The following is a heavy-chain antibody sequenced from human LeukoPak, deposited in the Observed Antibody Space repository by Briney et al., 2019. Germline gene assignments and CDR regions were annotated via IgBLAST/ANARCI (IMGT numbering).Heavy chain of an antibody. J-gene: IGHJ6*03. CDR1: GYTFTGYY. V-gene: IGHV1-69*05. D-gene: IGHD1-1*01. CDR3: AREMERGNHPGYYYMDV. Sequence: SVKVSCKASGYTFTGYYMHWARQAPGQGLEWMGGIIPIFGTANYAQKFQGRVTITTDESTSTAYVELSSLRSEDTAVYYCAREMERGNHPGYYYMDVWGKGTTVTVSS. CDR2: IIPIFGTA.